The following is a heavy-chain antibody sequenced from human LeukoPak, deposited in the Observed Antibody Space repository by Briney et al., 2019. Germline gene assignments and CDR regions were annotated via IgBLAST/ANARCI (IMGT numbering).Heavy chain of an antibody. V-gene: IGHV3-33*01. J-gene: IGHJ4*02. CDR1: GFTFCSHV. Sequence: GGSLRLSCAASGFTFCSHVMHWVRQAPGKGLGSEEVIWYDGGNKYYADSVKGRFTISRDNSMNTLYLQMKSLRAEDMAVYYCARVAPIYSSSLYYLDYWGQGTLVTVSS. D-gene: IGHD6-13*01. CDR3: ARVAPIYSSSLYYLDY. CDR2: IWYDGGNK.